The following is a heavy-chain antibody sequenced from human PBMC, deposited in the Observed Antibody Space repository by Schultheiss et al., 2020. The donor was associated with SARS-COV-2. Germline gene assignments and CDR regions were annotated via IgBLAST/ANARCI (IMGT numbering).Heavy chain of an antibody. D-gene: IGHD2-15*01. Sequence: GESLKISCAASGFTFSTYAMSWVRQAPGKGLEWVSAISGGGSTYYADSVKGRFTVSRDNSKNTLYLQMNSLRAEDTAVYYCAKDRPTPRYFDYWGQGTLVTVSS. CDR2: ISGGGST. V-gene: IGHV3-23*01. CDR1: GFTFSTYA. CDR3: AKDRPTPRYFDY. J-gene: IGHJ4*02.